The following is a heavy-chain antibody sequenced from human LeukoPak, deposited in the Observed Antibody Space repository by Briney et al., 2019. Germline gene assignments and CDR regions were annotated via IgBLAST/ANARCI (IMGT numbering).Heavy chain of an antibody. V-gene: IGHV4-59*08. Sequence: PSETLSLTCTVSGGSISSYYWSWIRQPPGKGLEWIGYIYYSGSTNYNPSLKSRVTISVDTSKNQFSLKLSSVTAADTAVYYCARQHSLAVAGYALDYWGQGTLVTVSS. J-gene: IGHJ4*02. CDR1: GGSISSYY. CDR3: ARQHSLAVAGYALDY. D-gene: IGHD6-19*01. CDR2: IYYSGST.